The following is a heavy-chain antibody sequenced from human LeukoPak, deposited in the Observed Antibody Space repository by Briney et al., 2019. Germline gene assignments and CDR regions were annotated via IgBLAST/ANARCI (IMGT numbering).Heavy chain of an antibody. V-gene: IGHV4-30-4*08. Sequence: SETLSLTCTVSGGSISSGDYYWSWIRQPPGKGLEWIGYIYYSGSTYYNPSLKSRVTISVDTSKNQFSLKLSSVTAADTAVYYCARDSPQGGYYDSSGYYSHWGQGTLVTVSS. CDR1: GGSISSGDYY. J-gene: IGHJ4*02. CDR3: ARDSPQGGYYDSSGYYSH. D-gene: IGHD3-22*01. CDR2: IYYSGST.